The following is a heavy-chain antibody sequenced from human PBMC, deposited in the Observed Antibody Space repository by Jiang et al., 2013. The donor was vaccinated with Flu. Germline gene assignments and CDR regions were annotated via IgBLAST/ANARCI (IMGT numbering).Heavy chain of an antibody. J-gene: IGHJ3*02. CDR3: TTGGGDFWSGYADAFDI. V-gene: IGHV3-23*01. CDR2: ISGSGGST. D-gene: IGHD3-3*01. CDR1: GFTFSSYA. Sequence: EVQLLESGGGLVQPGGSLRLSCAASGFTFSSYAMSWVRQAPGKGLEWVSAISGSGGSTYYADSVKGRFTISRDNSKNTLYLQMNSLKTEDTAVYYCTTGGGDFWSGYADAFDIWGQGTMVTVSS.